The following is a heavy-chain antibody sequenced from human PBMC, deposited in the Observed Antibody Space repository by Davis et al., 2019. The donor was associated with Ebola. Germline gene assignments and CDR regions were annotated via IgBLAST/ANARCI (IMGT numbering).Heavy chain of an antibody. V-gene: IGHV4-61*01. J-gene: IGHJ6*03. D-gene: IGHD2-15*01. CDR2: VSNSGST. CDR1: GASVSSGPNY. Sequence: MPGGSLRLSCTVSGASVSSGPNYWNWIRQPPGKGLEWIGYVSNSGSTSYSPSLKSRVTISLDTSKNQFSLNLDSVTAADTAVYYCARGIGHYYYMDVWGKGTTVTVSS. CDR3: ARGIGHYYYMDV.